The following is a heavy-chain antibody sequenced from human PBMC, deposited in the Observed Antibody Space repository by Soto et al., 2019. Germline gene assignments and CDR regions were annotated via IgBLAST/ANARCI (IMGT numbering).Heavy chain of an antibody. V-gene: IGHV4-39*07. Sequence: PSETLSLTCTVSGGSISSSSYYWGWIRQPPGKGLEWIGSIYYSGSTYYNPSLKSRVTISVDTSKNQFSLKLSSVTAADTAVYYCARAAYGSWSPPIYYYGMDVWGQGTTVTVSS. CDR1: GGSISSSSYY. CDR2: IYYSGST. J-gene: IGHJ6*02. D-gene: IGHD3-10*01. CDR3: ARAAYGSWSPPIYYYGMDV.